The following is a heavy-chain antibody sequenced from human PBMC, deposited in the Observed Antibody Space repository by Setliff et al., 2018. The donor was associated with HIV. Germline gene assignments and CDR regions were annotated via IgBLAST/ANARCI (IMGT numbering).Heavy chain of an antibody. V-gene: IGHV3-48*01. Sequence: GGSLRLSCAASGFTFSTYSMNWVRQAPGKGLEWVSYISSVGTIYYADSVKGLFTISRDNARNSLYLQMDSLRAEDTAVYYCARAYDDYDSDLDYWGQGTLVTVSS. CDR3: ARAYDDYDSDLDY. J-gene: IGHJ4*02. CDR1: GFTFSTYS. CDR2: ISSVGTI. D-gene: IGHD4-17*01.